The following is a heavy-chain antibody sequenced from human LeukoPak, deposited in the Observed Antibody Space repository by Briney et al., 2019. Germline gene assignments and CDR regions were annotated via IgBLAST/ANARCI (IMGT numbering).Heavy chain of an antibody. CDR2: INPNSGGT. J-gene: IGHJ4*02. Sequence: ASVKVSCKASGYTFTGYYLHWVRQAPGQELEWMGWINPNSGGTNYAQKFQGRVTMTRDTSISTAYMELSRLRSDDTAVYYCARVKSSAVAGNFDYWGQGTLVTVSS. D-gene: IGHD6-19*01. V-gene: IGHV1-2*02. CDR3: ARVKSSAVAGNFDY. CDR1: GYTFTGYY.